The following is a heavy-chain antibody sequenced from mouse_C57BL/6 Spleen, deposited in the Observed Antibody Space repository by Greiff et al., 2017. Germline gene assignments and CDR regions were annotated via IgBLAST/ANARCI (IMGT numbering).Heavy chain of an antibody. CDR1: GYTFTSYW. CDR2: IDPSDSYT. D-gene: IGHD3-3*01. CDR3: AREGDWRFDY. Sequence: VQLQQPGAELVKPGASVKLSCKASGYTFTSYWMQWVKQRPGQGLEWIGEIDPSDSYTNYNQKFKGKATLTVDTSSSTAYMQLSSLTSEDSAVYYCAREGDWRFDYWGQGTTLTVSS. J-gene: IGHJ2*01. V-gene: IGHV1-50*01.